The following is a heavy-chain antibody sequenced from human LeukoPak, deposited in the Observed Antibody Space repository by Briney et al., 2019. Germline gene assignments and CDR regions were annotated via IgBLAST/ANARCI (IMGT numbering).Heavy chain of an antibody. D-gene: IGHD3-10*01. Sequence: SETLSLTRTVSGGSISSGSYYWSWIRQPAGKGLEWIGRIYTSGSTNYNPSLKSRVTISVDTSKNQFSLKLSSVTAADTAVYYCAREAPVYYYGSGSYNPFDYWGQGTLVTVSS. CDR1: GGSISSGSYY. J-gene: IGHJ4*02. V-gene: IGHV4-61*02. CDR2: IYTSGST. CDR3: AREAPVYYYGSGSYNPFDY.